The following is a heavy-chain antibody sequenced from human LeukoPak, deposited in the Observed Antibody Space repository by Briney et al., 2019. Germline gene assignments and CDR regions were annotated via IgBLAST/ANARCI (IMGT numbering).Heavy chain of an antibody. CDR1: GGSFSGYY. Sequence: SETLSLTCAVYGGSFSGYYWSWIRQPPGKGLEWIGEINHSGSTNYNPSLKSRVTISVDTSKSQFSLKLSSVTAADTAVYYCARGVAARPVHYYYYMDVWGKGTTVTVSS. J-gene: IGHJ6*03. CDR3: ARGVAARPVHYYYYMDV. CDR2: INHSGST. V-gene: IGHV4-34*01. D-gene: IGHD6-6*01.